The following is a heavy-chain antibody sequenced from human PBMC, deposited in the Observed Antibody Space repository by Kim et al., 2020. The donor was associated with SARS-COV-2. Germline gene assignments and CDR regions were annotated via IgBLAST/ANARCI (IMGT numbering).Heavy chain of an antibody. CDR1: GFTFSSDA. Sequence: GGSLRLSCAASGFTFSSDAMHWVRQAPGKGLEWVAGIWYDGSNKYDADSVKGRFTISRDNSKNTLYLQMNSLRAEDTAAYVCASNDGEYYDEGSGDAFD. D-gene: IGHD3-22*01. J-gene: IGHJ3*01. CDR2: IWYDGSNK. V-gene: IGHV3-33*01. CDR3: ASNDGEYYDEGSGDAFD.